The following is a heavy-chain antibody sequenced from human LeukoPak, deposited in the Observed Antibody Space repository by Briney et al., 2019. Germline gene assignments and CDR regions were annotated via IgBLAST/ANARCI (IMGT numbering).Heavy chain of an antibody. CDR2: ISNDGSNK. CDR3: AREGASGWYPY. J-gene: IGHJ4*02. V-gene: IGHV3-30*04. D-gene: IGHD6-19*01. Sequence: VRQAPGXGXXWVAVISNDGSNKDYVDPVKGRFTISRDNSKNTLYLQMNSLRTEDTAVYYCAREGASGWYPYWGQGTLVTVSS.